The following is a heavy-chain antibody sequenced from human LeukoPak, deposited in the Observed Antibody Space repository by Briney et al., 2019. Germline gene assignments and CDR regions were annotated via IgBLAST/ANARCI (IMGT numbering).Heavy chain of an antibody. D-gene: IGHD3-16*01. CDR3: ATSAYLDH. CDR2: MNWNGNDI. Sequence: GGSLRLSCAASGLTFDDYGMNWVRQAPGKGLEWVSGMNWNGNDIGYADSVKGRFTISRDNAKNFLCLQMNSLRVEDMALYYCATSAYLDHWGQGTLVTVSS. CDR1: GLTFDDYG. J-gene: IGHJ4*02. V-gene: IGHV3-20*04.